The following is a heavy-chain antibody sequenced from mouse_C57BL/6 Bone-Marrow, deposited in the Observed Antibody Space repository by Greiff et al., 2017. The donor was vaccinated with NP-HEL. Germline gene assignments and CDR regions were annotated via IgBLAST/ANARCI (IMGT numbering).Heavy chain of an antibody. CDR1: GYTFTSYW. J-gene: IGHJ3*01. D-gene: IGHD2-4*01. Sequence: GEERGKPGASVKLSCKASGYTFTSYWMHWVKQRPGQGLEWIGMIHPNSGSTNYNEKFKSKATLTVDKASSTAYMQLSSLTSEDSAVYYCARSRGYYDYAPWFAYWGQGTLVTVSA. CDR3: ARSRGYYDYAPWFAY. CDR2: IHPNSGST. V-gene: IGHV1-64*01.